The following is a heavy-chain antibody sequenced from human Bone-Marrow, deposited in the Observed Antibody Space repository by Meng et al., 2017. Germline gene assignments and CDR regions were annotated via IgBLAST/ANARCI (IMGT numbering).Heavy chain of an antibody. Sequence: QGQVVQVGDVVKQPGDEVKVSCTASGDTFPYYWLRWVRRAPGQGLEWMGRINPKSGDTHYAQRFQGRVTMTGDTSISTAYMELSGLRSDDTAMYYCARDEDISAAGKLFGDYWGQGTLVTVSS. CDR3: ARDEDISAAGKLFGDY. J-gene: IGHJ4*02. CDR2: INPKSGDT. V-gene: IGHV1-2*06. CDR1: GDTFPYYW. D-gene: IGHD6-13*01.